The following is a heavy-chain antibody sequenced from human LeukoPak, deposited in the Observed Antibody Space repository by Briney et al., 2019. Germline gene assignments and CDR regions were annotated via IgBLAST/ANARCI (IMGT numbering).Heavy chain of an antibody. CDR1: GFTFSSYS. CDR2: ISSSSSYI. V-gene: IGHV3-21*01. D-gene: IGHD3-10*01. Sequence: GGSLRLSCAASGFTFSSYSMNWVRQAPGKGLEWVSSISSSSSYIDYADSVKGRFTISRDNAKNSLYLQMNSLRAEDTAVYYCARPRSTMVRGVRGAFDIWGQGTMVTVSS. CDR3: ARPRSTMVRGVRGAFDI. J-gene: IGHJ3*02.